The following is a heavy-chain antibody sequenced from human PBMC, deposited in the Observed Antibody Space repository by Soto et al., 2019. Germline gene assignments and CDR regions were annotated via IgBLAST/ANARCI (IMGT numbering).Heavy chain of an antibody. CDR3: ASSNIAAAGFYYYGMDA. Sequence: SETLSLTCTVSGGSISSYYWSWLRQPPGKGLEWIGYIYYSGSTNYNPSLKSRVTISVDTSKNQFSLNLSSVTAADTAVYYCASSNIAAAGFYYYGMDAWGRGTTVTVSS. CDR2: IYYSGST. V-gene: IGHV4-59*01. CDR1: GGSISSYY. J-gene: IGHJ6*02. D-gene: IGHD6-13*01.